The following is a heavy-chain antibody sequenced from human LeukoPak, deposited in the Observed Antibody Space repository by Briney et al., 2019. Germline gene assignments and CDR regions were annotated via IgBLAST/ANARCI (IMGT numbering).Heavy chain of an antibody. CDR1: GYSISSGFY. V-gene: IGHV4-38-2*02. D-gene: IGHD3-10*01. Sequence: SETLSLTCTVSGYSISSGFYWGWIRQPPGKGLQWIGSIYYTGITSYYPSLKSRVTISVDTSKNQFSLKLTSVTAADTAVYYCARDSGTTGEVKFDPWGQGTLVTVSS. J-gene: IGHJ5*02. CDR3: ARDSGTTGEVKFDP. CDR2: IYYTGIT.